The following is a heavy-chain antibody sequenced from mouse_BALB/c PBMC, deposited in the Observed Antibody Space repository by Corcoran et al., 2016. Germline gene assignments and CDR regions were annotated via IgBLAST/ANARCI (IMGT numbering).Heavy chain of an antibody. CDR1: GFSLSTSGMG. Sequence: HVTLKESGPGILQPSQTLSLTCSFSGFSLSTSGMGVSWIRQPSGKGLEWLAHIYWDDDKRYNPSLKSRLTISKDTSRNQVFLKITSVDTADTATYYCARRAPGGYYAMDYWGQGTSVTVSS. J-gene: IGHJ4*01. CDR2: IYWDDDK. V-gene: IGHV8-12*01. CDR3: ARRAPGGYYAMDY.